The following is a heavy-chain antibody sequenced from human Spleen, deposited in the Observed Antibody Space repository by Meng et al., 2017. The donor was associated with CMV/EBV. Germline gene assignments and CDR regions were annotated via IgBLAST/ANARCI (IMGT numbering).Heavy chain of an antibody. J-gene: IGHJ6*02. CDR2: INWNGGRT. CDR1: RFNFDDYG. CDR3: AKGSGGYYYYGMDV. V-gene: IGHV3-20*04. Sequence: GESLKISCAASRFNFDDYGLSWVRQAPGKGLEWVSGINWNGGRTGYVDSVKGRFTISRDNAKNSLYLQMNSLRAEDTAVYYCAKGSGGYYYYGMDVWGQGTTVTVSS.